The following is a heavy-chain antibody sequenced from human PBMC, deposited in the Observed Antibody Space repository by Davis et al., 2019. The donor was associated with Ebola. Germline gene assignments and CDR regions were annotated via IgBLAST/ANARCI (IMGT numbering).Heavy chain of an antibody. CDR2: INPKNGNT. V-gene: IGHV1-46*01. CDR1: GYTFTNYY. J-gene: IGHJ5*02. Sequence: ASVKVSCKASGYTFTNYYMHWVRQAPGQGLEWMGLINPKNGNTFYAQKFQDRVTMTRDTSTNTVDMELSSLRSEDTALYYCARAPKVQGVITDWFDPWGQGTLVSVSS. D-gene: IGHD3-10*01. CDR3: ARAPKVQGVITDWFDP.